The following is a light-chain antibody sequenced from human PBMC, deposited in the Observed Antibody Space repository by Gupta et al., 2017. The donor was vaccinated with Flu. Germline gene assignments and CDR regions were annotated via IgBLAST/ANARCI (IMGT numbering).Light chain of an antibody. Sequence: EIVMTQSPATLSVSPGERATLSCRASQSISFNLAWYQQKPGQAPRLVIYDASTRATGVPARFSGSGSGTXFTLTIXSLQSEDFAVYYCQQYNNWPITFGXGTKVEIK. J-gene: IGKJ4*01. CDR3: QQYNNWPIT. V-gene: IGKV3-15*01. CDR1: QSISFN. CDR2: DAS.